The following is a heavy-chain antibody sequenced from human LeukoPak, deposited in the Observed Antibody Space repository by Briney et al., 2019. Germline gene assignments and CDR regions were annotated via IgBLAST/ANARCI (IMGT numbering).Heavy chain of an antibody. CDR1: GGTFSSYA. D-gene: IGHD3-10*01. CDR3: ARDLRSGSYYNPSPFDY. CDR2: IIPIFGTA. J-gene: IGHJ4*02. Sequence: SVKVSCKASGGTFSSYAISWVRQAPGQGLEWMGRIIPIFGTANYAQKFQGRVTITTDESTSTAYMGLSSLRSEDTAVYYCARDLRSGSYYNPSPFDYWGQGTLVTVSS. V-gene: IGHV1-69*05.